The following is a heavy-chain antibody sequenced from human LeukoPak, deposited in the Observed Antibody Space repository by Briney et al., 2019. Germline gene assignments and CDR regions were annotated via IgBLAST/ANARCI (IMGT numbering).Heavy chain of an antibody. V-gene: IGHV3-53*01. J-gene: IGHJ4*02. Sequence: GGSLRLSCAASGFTVSNNYMSWARQAPGKGLEWVSVIYRSTNTYSADSVKRRITISRDISRNTLYLQMNSLRAEDTDEYSAGRWLPDEYSHSGKFYFDYWGQGTLVTVSS. CDR3: GRWLPDEYSHSGKFYFDY. CDR2: IYRSTNT. D-gene: IGHD2/OR15-2a*01. CDR1: GFTVSNNY.